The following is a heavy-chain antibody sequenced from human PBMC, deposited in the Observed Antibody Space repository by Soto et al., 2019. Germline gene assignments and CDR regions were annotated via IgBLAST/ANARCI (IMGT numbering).Heavy chain of an antibody. CDR3: ARSFSKVVNWFDP. Sequence: SETLSLTCTVSGGSISSSSYYWGWIRQPPGKGLEWIGSIYYSGSTYYNPSLKSRVTISVDTSKNQSSLKLSSVTAADTAVYYCARSFSKVVNWFDPWGQGTLVTVSS. V-gene: IGHV4-39*01. J-gene: IGHJ5*02. CDR2: IYYSGST. CDR1: GGSISSSSYY.